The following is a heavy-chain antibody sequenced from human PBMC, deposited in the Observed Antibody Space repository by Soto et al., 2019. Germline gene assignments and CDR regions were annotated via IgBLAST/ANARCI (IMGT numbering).Heavy chain of an antibody. D-gene: IGHD4-17*01. CDR1: GFTFSDYY. V-gene: IGHV3-11*03. Sequence: PGGSLRLSCAASGFTFSDYYMSWIRQAPGKGLEWVSYISSSSSYTNYADSVKGQVTISAVKSISTAYLQWSSLKASDTAMYYCARRIFFGDSSAHYFDYWGQGTLVTVSS. CDR2: ISSSSSYT. J-gene: IGHJ4*02. CDR3: ARRIFFGDSSAHYFDY.